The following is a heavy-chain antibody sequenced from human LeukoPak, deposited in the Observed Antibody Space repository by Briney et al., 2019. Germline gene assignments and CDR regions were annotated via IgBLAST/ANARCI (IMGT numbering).Heavy chain of an antibody. CDR3: ARDLKDIPAARYNWFDP. Sequence: ASVKVSCKASGYTFTSYDINWVRQATGQGLEWMGWMNPNSGNTGYAQKFQGRVTITRNTSISTAYMELSSLRSEDTAVYYCARDLKDIPAARYNWFDPWGQGTLVTVSS. J-gene: IGHJ5*02. CDR2: MNPNSGNT. D-gene: IGHD2-2*01. V-gene: IGHV1-8*03. CDR1: GYTFTSYD.